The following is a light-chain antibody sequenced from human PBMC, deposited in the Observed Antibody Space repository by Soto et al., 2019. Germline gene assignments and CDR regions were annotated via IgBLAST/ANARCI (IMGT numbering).Light chain of an antibody. CDR2: GAS. J-gene: IGKJ4*01. Sequence: EIVMTQSPATLLVSPGERATLSCRASRNINRKLAWYQQKPGQAPRLLISGASTRATGIPARFSGSGSGTEFTLTISSLQSEDFAVYYCQQYYDYPPLIFGGGTKVEIK. V-gene: IGKV3-15*01. CDR1: RNINRK. CDR3: QQYYDYPPLI.